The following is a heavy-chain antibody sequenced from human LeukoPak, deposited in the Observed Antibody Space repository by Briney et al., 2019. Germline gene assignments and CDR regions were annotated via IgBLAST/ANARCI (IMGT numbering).Heavy chain of an antibody. CDR3: ARSYNRYFDY. CDR1: GYTFTSYY. D-gene: IGHD1-1*01. J-gene: IGHJ4*02. Sequence: ASVKVSCKASGYTFTSYYMHWVRQAPGQGLECMGIINPSGCSTSYAQKFQGRVTMTRDTSTSTVYMALSSLRSEDTAVYYCARSYNRYFDYWGQGTLVTVSS. V-gene: IGHV1-46*01. CDR2: INPSGCST.